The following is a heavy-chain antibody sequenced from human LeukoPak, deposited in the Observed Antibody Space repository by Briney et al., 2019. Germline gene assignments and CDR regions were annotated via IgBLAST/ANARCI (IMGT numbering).Heavy chain of an antibody. CDR3: ARGRFSGYGAD. CDR1: GYTFTGYY. D-gene: IGHD5-12*01. Sequence: ASVKVSCEASGYTFTGYYIHWMRQAPGQGLEWMGWINPNSGGTNFAQKFQGRVTMTRDTSISTAYMELSSLTSDDTAVYYCARGRFSGYGADWGQGTLVTVSS. V-gene: IGHV1-2*02. J-gene: IGHJ4*02. CDR2: INPNSGGT.